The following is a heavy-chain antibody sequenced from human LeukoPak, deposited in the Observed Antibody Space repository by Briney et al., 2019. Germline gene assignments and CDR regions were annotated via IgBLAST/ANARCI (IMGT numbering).Heavy chain of an antibody. CDR2: IYYSGST. CDR1: GGSISSSSYY. Sequence: SETLSLTCTVSGGSISSSSYYWGCIRQPPGKGLECIGSIYYSGSTYYNPSLKSRVTISVDTSKNQFSLKLSSVTAADTAVYYCARDGDIVVAPGWFDPWGQGTLVTVSS. J-gene: IGHJ5*02. V-gene: IGHV4-39*07. CDR3: ARDGDIVVAPGWFDP. D-gene: IGHD2-2*01.